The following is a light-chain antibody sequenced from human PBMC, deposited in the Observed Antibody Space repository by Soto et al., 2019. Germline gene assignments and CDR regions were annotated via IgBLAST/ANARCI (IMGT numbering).Light chain of an antibody. CDR3: GTWDSSLSAGGI. CDR2: ENN. J-gene: IGLJ1*01. CDR1: NSNIGKNF. V-gene: IGLV1-51*02. Sequence: QSVLTQPPSVSGAPGQTVTISCSGSNSNIGKNFVFWYQQLPGTAPQLLIYENNKRPSGIPDRFSGSKSGTSATLGITGLQTGDEADYYCGTWDSSLSAGGIFGTGTKVTVL.